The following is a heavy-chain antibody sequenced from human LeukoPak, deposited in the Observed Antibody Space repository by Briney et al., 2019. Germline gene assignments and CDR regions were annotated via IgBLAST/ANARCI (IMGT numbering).Heavy chain of an antibody. V-gene: IGHV1-2*02. CDR3: ARGRVGYIRFPFDP. J-gene: IGHJ5*02. D-gene: IGHD5-12*01. Sequence: GASVTVSFMASGYTFTVYYMHWVRQAPGQGGEWMGWIYPNSGGTNYAQHFQRRVPITSDTSISTAYMELSRLSSDYTAVYYCARGRVGYIRFPFDPWGQGTLLTVSS. CDR1: GYTFTVYY. CDR2: IYPNSGGT.